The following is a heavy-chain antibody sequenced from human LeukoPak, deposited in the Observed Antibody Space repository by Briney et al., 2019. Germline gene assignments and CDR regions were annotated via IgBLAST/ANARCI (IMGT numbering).Heavy chain of an antibody. CDR2: INYSGST. V-gene: IGHV4-59*01. J-gene: IGHJ4*02. D-gene: IGHD4-17*01. CDR1: GATISHYY. CDR3: ARGRYGDDGHF. Sequence: SETLSLTCTVSGATISHYYWSWIRQPPGKGLEWLAYINYSGSTGYNSSLKSRVTISVNTSKNQFSLRLNSVTAADTAVYYCARGRYGDDGHFWGQGILVTVSS.